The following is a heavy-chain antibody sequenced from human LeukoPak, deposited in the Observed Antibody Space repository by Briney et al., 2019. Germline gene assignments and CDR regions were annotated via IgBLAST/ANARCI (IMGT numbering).Heavy chain of an antibody. CDR3: ATVTRSRYTGDY. J-gene: IGHJ4*02. D-gene: IGHD3-16*02. V-gene: IGHV3-53*01. CDR1: GFSVSGNY. CDR2: IYSGGST. Sequence: GGSLRLSCAASGFSVSGNYMSWVRQAPGKGLEWVSVIYSGGSTYYADSVKGRFTISRDNAKNSLYLQMDSLRAEDTAVYYCATVTRSRYTGDYWGQGTLVTVSS.